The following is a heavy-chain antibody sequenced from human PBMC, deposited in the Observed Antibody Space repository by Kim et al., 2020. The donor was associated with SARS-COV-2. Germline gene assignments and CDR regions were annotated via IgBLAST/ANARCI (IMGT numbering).Heavy chain of an antibody. D-gene: IGHD6-13*01. V-gene: IGHV2-5*02. CDR3: AHRRSSSSYYGDYFDY. CDR2: IYWDDDK. J-gene: IGHJ4*02. CDR1: GFSVSTSGVG. Sequence: SGPTLVNPTQTLTLTCTVSGFSVSTSGVGVGWIRQPPGKALEWLALIYWDDDKRYRPSLKSRLTITKDTSKNQEVLTMTNMDPVDTATYYCAHRRSSSSYYGDYFDYWGQGTLVTVSA.